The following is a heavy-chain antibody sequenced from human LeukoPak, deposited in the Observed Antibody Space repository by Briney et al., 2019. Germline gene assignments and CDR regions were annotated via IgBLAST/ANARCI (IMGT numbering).Heavy chain of an antibody. CDR2: IYSGGST. D-gene: IGHD4-23*01. Sequence: PGGSLRLSCAASGFTVSSNYMSWVRQAPGKGLEWVSVIYSGGSTYYADSVKGRFTISRDNSKNTLYLQMNSLRAEDTAVYYCARGPRLYGGGVFDYWGQGTLVTVSS. J-gene: IGHJ4*02. CDR1: GFTVSSNY. V-gene: IGHV3-53*01. CDR3: ARGPRLYGGGVFDY.